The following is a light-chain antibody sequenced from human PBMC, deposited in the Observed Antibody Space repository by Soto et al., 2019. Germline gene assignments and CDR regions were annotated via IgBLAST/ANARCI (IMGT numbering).Light chain of an antibody. J-gene: IGKJ4*01. Sequence: EIGLPQSPSTLSLSPGERVTLSFRASQSVNSYLAWYQHKPGQAPRLLIYDASNRATGIPARFSGSGSGTDFTLTISSLEPEDFAVYYGQQRSNWPLTFGGGHKVEIK. CDR2: DAS. CDR3: QQRSNWPLT. V-gene: IGKV3-11*01. CDR1: QSVNSY.